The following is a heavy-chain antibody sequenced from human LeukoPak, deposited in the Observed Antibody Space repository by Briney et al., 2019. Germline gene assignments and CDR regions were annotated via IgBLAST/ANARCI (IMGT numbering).Heavy chain of an antibody. CDR1: GGTFGSYA. Sequence: SVKASCTAPGGTFGSYAISWLGQAPGQGREWMRRIIPIFGKANYAQKVQGRVTITTDESTSTAYMELSSLRSEDTAVYYCARNIDILTGPYYFDYWGQGTLVTVSS. CDR3: ARNIDILTGPYYFDY. V-gene: IGHV1-69*05. D-gene: IGHD3-9*01. CDR2: IIPIFGKA. J-gene: IGHJ4*02.